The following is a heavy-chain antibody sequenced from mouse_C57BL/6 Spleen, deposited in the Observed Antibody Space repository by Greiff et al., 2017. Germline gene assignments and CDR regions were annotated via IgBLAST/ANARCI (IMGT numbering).Heavy chain of an antibody. CDR1: GYTFTSYW. V-gene: IGHV1-64*01. CDR2: IHPNSGST. CDR3: ASYYGLSFDC. D-gene: IGHD2-1*01. Sequence: VQLQQPGAELVKPGASVKLSCKASGYTFTSYWMHWVKQRPGQGLEWIGMIHPNSGSTNYNEKFKSKATLTVDKSSSTAYMQLSSLTSEDSSFYYCASYYGLSFDCWGQGTTLTVSS. J-gene: IGHJ2*01.